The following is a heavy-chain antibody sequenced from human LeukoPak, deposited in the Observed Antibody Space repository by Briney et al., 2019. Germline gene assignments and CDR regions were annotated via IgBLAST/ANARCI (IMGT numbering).Heavy chain of an antibody. CDR2: IYYSGST. CDR1: GGSISSYY. Sequence: SETLSLTCTVSGGSISSYYWSWIRQPPGKGLEWIGYIYYSGSTNYNPPLKRRVTISVDTSKNQFSLKLSSVTAADTAVYYCARGSGWYWSFDLWGRGTLVTVSS. V-gene: IGHV4-59*01. CDR3: ARGSGWYWSFDL. D-gene: IGHD6-19*01. J-gene: IGHJ2*01.